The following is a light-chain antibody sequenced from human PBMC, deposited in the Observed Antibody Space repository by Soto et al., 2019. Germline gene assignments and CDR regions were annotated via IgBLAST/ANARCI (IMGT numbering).Light chain of an antibody. J-gene: IGKJ1*01. Sequence: EIVMTQSPATLSGSPGERATLSCRASQSVSSNLAWYQQKPGQAPRLLIYGASTRATGIPARFSGSGSGTEFTFTVSSLQSEDFAVYYCQQYNNWPRTFGQGTKVDIK. CDR2: GAS. V-gene: IGKV3-15*01. CDR3: QQYNNWPRT. CDR1: QSVSSN.